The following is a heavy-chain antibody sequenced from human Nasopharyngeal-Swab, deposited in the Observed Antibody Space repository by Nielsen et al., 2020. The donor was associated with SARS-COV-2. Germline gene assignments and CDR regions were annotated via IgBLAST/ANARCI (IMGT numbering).Heavy chain of an antibody. V-gene: IGHV3-7*01. CDR1: GFTFSSYW. CDR2: IKQDGSEK. Sequence: GESLKISCAASGFTFSSYWMSWVRQAPGKGLEWVANIKQDGSEKYYVDSVKGRFTISRDNAKNSLYLQMNSLRAEDTAVYYCARGIAAAGTGIDYWGQGTLVTVSS. J-gene: IGHJ4*02. D-gene: IGHD6-13*01. CDR3: ARGIAAAGTGIDY.